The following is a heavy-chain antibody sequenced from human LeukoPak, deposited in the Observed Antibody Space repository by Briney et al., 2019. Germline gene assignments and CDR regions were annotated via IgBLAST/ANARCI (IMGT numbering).Heavy chain of an antibody. J-gene: IGHJ4*02. Sequence: ASAKVSCKASGYTFTGYYMHWVRQAPGQGLEWMGRINPNSGGTNYAQKFRGRVTMTRDTSISTAYMELSRLRSDDTAVYYCAREEFTQQLEEIDYWGQGTLVTVSS. CDR3: AREEFTQQLEEIDY. CDR1: GYTFTGYY. V-gene: IGHV1-2*06. D-gene: IGHD6-13*01. CDR2: INPNSGGT.